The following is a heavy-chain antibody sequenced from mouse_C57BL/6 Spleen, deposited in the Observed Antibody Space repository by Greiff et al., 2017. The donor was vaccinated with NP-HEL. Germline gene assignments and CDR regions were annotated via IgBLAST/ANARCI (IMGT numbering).Heavy chain of an antibody. D-gene: IGHD2-1*01. CDR1: GYTFTDYY. CDR2: IFPGSGST. CDR3: ARGDIYYGNYFFAY. Sequence: QVQLQQSGAELVRPGASVTLSCKASGYTFTDYYIHWVKQRPGQGLEWIARIFPGSGSTYYNEKFKGKATLTADKSSSTAYMQLSSLTSEDAAVYVCARGDIYYGNYFFAYWGQGTLVTVSA. V-gene: IGHV1-76*01. J-gene: IGHJ3*01.